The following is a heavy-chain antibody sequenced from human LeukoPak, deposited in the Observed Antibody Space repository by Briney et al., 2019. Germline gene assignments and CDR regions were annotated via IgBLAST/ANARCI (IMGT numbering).Heavy chain of an antibody. J-gene: IGHJ3*01. CDR1: GFTFSTYT. CDR3: ARDRDGNNYSGFDF. CDR2: ISTSDNYK. V-gene: IGHV3-21*01. D-gene: IGHD5-24*01. Sequence: GGSLRLSCAASGFTFSTYTMNWVRQAPGKGLEWVSSISTSDNYKYYADSVKGRFTVSRDNAKNSLYLQMHSLRAEDSAVYYCARDRDGNNYSGFDFWGQGTMVTVSS.